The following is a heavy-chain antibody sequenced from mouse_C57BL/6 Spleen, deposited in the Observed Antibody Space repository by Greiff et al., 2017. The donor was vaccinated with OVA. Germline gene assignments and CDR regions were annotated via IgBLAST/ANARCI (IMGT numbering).Heavy chain of an antibody. V-gene: IGHV1-47*01. CDR3: ARRSNYEGYFDY. Sequence: QVQLKQSGAELVKPGASVKMSCKASGYTFTTYPIEWMKQNHGKSLEWIGNFHPYNDDTKYNEKFKGKATLTVEKSSSTVYLELSRLTSDDSAVYYGARRSNYEGYFDYWGQGTTLTVSS. CDR2: FHPYNDDT. J-gene: IGHJ2*01. D-gene: IGHD2-5*01. CDR1: GYTFTTYP.